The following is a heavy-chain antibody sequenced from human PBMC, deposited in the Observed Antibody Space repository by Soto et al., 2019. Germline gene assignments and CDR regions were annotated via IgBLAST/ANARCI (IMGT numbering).Heavy chain of an antibody. CDR3: ARDLGWAFDS. CDR1: GLPFSTFS. Sequence: EVQLVESGGGSVQPGGSLRLSCAASGLPFSTFSMNWARQAPGRGLEWISYISGVGRPISYADSVKGRFTISRDNAKNSLYLQMDSLTDEDTAVYYCARDLGWAFDSWGQGTLVTVSS. CDR2: ISGVGRPI. D-gene: IGHD6-19*01. J-gene: IGHJ4*02. V-gene: IGHV3-48*02.